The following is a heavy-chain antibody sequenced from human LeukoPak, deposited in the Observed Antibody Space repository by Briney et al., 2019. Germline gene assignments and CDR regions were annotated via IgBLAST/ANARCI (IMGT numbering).Heavy chain of an antibody. V-gene: IGHV3-7*01. Sequence: GGSLRLSCAASGFTFSNYWMSWVRHAPRKGLEWGANIKQDGSEKYYVDSVKGRFTISRDNAKNTLYLQMNSLRAEDTAVYYCAREHPGGGVVPAAFCGMDVWGQGPTVTVS. D-gene: IGHD2-2*01. CDR1: GFTFSNYW. J-gene: IGHJ6*02. CDR2: IKQDGSEK. CDR3: AREHPGGGVVPAAFCGMDV.